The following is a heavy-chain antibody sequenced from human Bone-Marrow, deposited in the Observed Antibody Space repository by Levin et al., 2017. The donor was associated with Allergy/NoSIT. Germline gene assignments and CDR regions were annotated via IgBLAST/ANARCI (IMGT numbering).Heavy chain of an antibody. CDR1: GGFFGSDF. D-gene: IGHD3-16*02. J-gene: IGHJ4*02. V-gene: IGHV4-34*01. CDR2: ITDNERT. Sequence: KTSETLSLTCAVQGGFFGSDFWTWIRQSPGKGLEWIGEITDNERTDYSPSLKNRVTISRDTSKNHFSLSLISVTAADTAVYYCARLRFDFVWGSYRYFDMWGQGTLVTVSS. CDR3: ARLRFDFVWGSYRYFDM.